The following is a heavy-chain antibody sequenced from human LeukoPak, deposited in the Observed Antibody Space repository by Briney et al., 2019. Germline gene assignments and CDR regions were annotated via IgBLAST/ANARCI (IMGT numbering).Heavy chain of an antibody. CDR1: GYTFSNYA. Sequence: ASVKVSCKASGYTFSNYAIHWVRQAPGQRLEWMGWINAGNGNTKYSQNFQGRVTITRDSSASTAYMELSSLRSEDTAVYYCARWAPVWAFDIWGQGTMVTVSS. V-gene: IGHV1-3*01. CDR2: INAGNGNT. J-gene: IGHJ3*02. CDR3: ARWAPVWAFDI.